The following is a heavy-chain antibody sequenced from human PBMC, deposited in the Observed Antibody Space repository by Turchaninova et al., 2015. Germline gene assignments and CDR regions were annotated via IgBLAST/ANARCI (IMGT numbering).Heavy chain of an antibody. V-gene: IGHV4-39*07. CDR3: ARDGRNSYYFDY. CDR1: GASISSSDYS. CDR2: IYYSGST. Sequence: HLQLQESGPGLVKPSETLSLTCTVSGASISSSDYSWGWFRQPPGKGLEWIGIIYYSGSTYYNPSLKSRVTMSVDTSKNQFSLNLSSVTAADTAVYYCARDGRNSYYFDYWGQGTLVAVSS. J-gene: IGHJ4*02. D-gene: IGHD4-23*01.